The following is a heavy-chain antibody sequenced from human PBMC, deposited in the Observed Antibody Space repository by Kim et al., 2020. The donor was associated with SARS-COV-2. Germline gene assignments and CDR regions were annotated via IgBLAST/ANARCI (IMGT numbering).Heavy chain of an antibody. D-gene: IGHD2-21*02. J-gene: IGHJ4*02. CDR3: ARVGGTVVTNLFDC. CDR1: GYTFTGYY. V-gene: IGHV1-2*02. CDR2: INPNSGGT. Sequence: VKVSCKASGYTFTGYYMHWVRQAPGQGLEWMGWINPNSGGTNYAQKFQGRVTMTRDTSVSTAYMELGRLRSDDTAGYYCARVGGTVVTNLFDCWGQGTLDTVSS.